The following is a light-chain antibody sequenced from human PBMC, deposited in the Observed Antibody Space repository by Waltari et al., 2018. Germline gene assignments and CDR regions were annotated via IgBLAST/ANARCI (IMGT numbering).Light chain of an antibody. Sequence: QSVLTQPPSASSTPGQRVTISCSGSSPNIGRTTVNWYQQLPGTAPKLLIYSNNQRPSGVPDRFSGSKSGTSASLAISGLQSEDEADYYCAAWDDSLNGPVFGGGTKLTVL. CDR1: SPNIGRTT. CDR2: SNN. CDR3: AAWDDSLNGPV. V-gene: IGLV1-44*01. J-gene: IGLJ2*01.